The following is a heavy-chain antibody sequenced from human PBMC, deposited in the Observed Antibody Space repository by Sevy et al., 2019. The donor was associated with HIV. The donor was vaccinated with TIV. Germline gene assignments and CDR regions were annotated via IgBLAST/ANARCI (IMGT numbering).Heavy chain of an antibody. J-gene: IGHJ5*02. Sequence: GGSLRLSCTASGFTFSTYTLTWVRQAPGKGLEWVSSITPDDTHYADSVRGRFSVSRDNSKNTLYLQMDSLTVDDTAVYYCARDAQTWRGPWYGTSGADRWGQATLVTVSS. CDR1: GFTFSTYT. V-gene: IGHV3-23*01. CDR3: ARDAQTWRGPWYGTSGADR. CDR2: ITPDDT. D-gene: IGHD1-1*01.